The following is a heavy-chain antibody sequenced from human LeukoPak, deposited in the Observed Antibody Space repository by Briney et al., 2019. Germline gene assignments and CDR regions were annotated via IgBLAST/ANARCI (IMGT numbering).Heavy chain of an antibody. CDR1: GYTFTGYY. CDR2: INPNSGGT. CDR3: ARGPVAGTRRWFDP. Sequence: APVKVSCKASGYTFTGYYMHWVRQAPGQGLEWMGWINPNSGGTNYAQKFQGRVTMTRDTSISTAYMELSRLRSDDTAVYYCARGPVAGTRRWFDPWGQGTLVTVSS. J-gene: IGHJ5*02. D-gene: IGHD6-19*01. V-gene: IGHV1-2*02.